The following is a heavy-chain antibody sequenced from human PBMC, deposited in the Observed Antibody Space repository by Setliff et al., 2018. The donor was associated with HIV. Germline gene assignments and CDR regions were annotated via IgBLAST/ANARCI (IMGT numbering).Heavy chain of an antibody. Sequence: SETLSLTCSVSGGSISRYYWSWIRQPPGKGLEWIGYIYYSGSTNYNPSLKSRVTISVDTSKNQFSLKLSSVTAADTAVYYCARGVRGVIIDWYYFDYWGQGTLVTVSS. CDR3: ARGVRGVIIDWYYFDY. V-gene: IGHV4-59*01. CDR2: IYYSGST. D-gene: IGHD3-10*01. CDR1: GGSISRYY. J-gene: IGHJ4*02.